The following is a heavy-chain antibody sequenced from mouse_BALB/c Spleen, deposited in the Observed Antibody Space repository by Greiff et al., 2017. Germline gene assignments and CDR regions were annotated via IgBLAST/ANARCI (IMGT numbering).Heavy chain of an antibody. V-gene: IGHV5-6*02. J-gene: IGHJ4*01. CDR3: ARHPMYGNYSYAMDY. D-gene: IGHD2-10*02. Sequence: DVMLVESGGDLVKPGGSLKLSCAASGFTFSSYGMSWVRQTPDKRLEWVATISSGGSYTYYPDSVKGRFTISRDNAKNTLYLQMSSLKSEDTAMYYCARHPMYGNYSYAMDYWGQGTSVTVSS. CDR2: ISSGGSYT. CDR1: GFTFSSYG.